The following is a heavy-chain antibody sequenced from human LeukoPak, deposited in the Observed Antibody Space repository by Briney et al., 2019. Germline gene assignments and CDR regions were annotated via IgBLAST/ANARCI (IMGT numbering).Heavy chain of an antibody. V-gene: IGHV3-21*01. J-gene: IGHJ4*02. CDR1: GFTFSSYS. CDR2: ISSSSSYI. CDR3: ARGRDGLGFDY. Sequence: PGGSLRLYCAASGFTFSSYSMNWVRQAPVKGLEWVSSISSSSSYIYYADSVKGRFTISRDNAKNSLYLQMNSLRAEDTAVYYCARGRDGLGFDYWGQGTLVTVSS. D-gene: IGHD5-24*01.